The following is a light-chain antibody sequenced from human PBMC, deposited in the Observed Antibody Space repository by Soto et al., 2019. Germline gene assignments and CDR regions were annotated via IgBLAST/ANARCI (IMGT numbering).Light chain of an antibody. CDR2: GAS. CDR3: QQYNDWSRT. V-gene: IGKV3-15*01. Sequence: EIVMTQSPATLSVSPAERATLSCRPSQSVSSDLAWYHQKPGQAPRLLFYGASTRATGIPARFSGSGSGTEFTLTINSLQSEDFAVYYCQQYNDWSRTFGQGTKVDIK. CDR1: QSVSSD. J-gene: IGKJ1*01.